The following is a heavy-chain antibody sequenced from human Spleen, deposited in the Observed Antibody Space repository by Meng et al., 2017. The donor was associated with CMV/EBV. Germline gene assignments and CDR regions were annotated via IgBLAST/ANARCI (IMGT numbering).Heavy chain of an antibody. CDR3: VKDMESDIVLVAAPHYGLDV. CDR2: ISRHSENI. Sequence: GGSLRLSCAASGFILEDYAMHWVRQTPGKGLEWVSGISRHSENIDYADSVKGRFTISRDNAKNSLYLQMNSLRGGDTALYYCVKDMESDIVLVAAPHYGLDVWGQGTTVTVSS. CDR1: GFILEDYA. V-gene: IGHV3-9*01. J-gene: IGHJ6*02. D-gene: IGHD2-2*01.